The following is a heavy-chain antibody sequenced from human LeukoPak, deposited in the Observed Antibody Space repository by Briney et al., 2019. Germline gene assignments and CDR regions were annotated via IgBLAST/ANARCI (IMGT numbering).Heavy chain of an antibody. CDR1: GFTFSSYA. D-gene: IGHD3-10*01. J-gene: IGHJ4*02. CDR2: ISYDGSNK. V-gene: IGHV3-30-3*01. CDR3: ARDYGYYYGSGSYYTPD. Sequence: GGSLRLSCAASGFTFSSYAMHWVRQAPGKGLEWVAVISYDGSNKYYADSVKGRFTISRDNSKNTLYLQMNSLRAEDTAVYYCARDYGYYYGSGSYYTPDWGQGTLVTVSS.